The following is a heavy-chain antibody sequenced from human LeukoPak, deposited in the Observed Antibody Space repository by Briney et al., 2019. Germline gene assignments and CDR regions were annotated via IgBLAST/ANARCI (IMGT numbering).Heavy chain of an antibody. V-gene: IGHV3-21*01. D-gene: IGHD3-22*01. CDR1: GFTFSSYS. J-gene: IGHJ4*02. CDR3: AREWTPYYYDSSGYLDY. Sequence: GGSLRLSCAASGFTFSSYSMNWVRQAPGKGLEWVSSISSSSSYIYYADSVKGRFTISRDSAKNSLYLQMNSLRAEDTAVYYCAREWTPYYYDSSGYLDYWGQGTLVTVSS. CDR2: ISSSSSYI.